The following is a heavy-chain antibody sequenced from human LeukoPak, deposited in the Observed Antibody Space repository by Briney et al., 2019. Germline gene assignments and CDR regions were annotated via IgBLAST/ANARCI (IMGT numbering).Heavy chain of an antibody. CDR2: ISWNSGSI. J-gene: IGHJ4*02. CDR3: AKGYYGGHDY. CDR1: GFTFDDYS. D-gene: IGHD3-3*01. Sequence: PGRSLRLSCAASGFTFDDYSMHWVRQAPGKGLEWVSGISWNSGSIGYADSVKGRFTISRDNAKNSLYLQMNSLRPEDTALYYCAKGYYGGHDYWGQGTLVTVSS. V-gene: IGHV3-9*01.